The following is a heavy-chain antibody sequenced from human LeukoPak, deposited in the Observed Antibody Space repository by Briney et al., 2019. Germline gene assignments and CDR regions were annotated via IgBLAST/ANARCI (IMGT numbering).Heavy chain of an antibody. J-gene: IGHJ4*02. CDR1: GFTFSTYG. CDR2: IWFDGSNK. D-gene: IGHD2-2*01. CDR3: AKASGRYCSSTRCQAPLDY. Sequence: GSLRLSCAASGFTFSTYGMHWVRQGPGRGLEWVAVIWFDGSNKYNADSVRGRFTISRDNSKNTLYLEMNSLRDEDTAVYYCAKASGRYCSSTRCQAPLDYWGQGTLVTVSS. V-gene: IGHV3-33*06.